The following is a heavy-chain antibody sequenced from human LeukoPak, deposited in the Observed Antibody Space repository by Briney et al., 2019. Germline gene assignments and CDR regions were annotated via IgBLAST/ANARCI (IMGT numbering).Heavy chain of an antibody. CDR3: VRLSGDYKLDY. CDR1: GFTFSNYV. V-gene: IGHV3-23*01. CDR2: MSGSGGGT. D-gene: IGHD4-11*01. J-gene: IGHJ4*02. Sequence: GGSLRLSCVASGFTFSNYVMTWARQVSGKGLEGGSGMSGSGGGTYDAAPTKGRFTIARDKSKDTLFLQKTSLRADDRALYYCVRLSGDYKLDYWGQGTLVTVSS.